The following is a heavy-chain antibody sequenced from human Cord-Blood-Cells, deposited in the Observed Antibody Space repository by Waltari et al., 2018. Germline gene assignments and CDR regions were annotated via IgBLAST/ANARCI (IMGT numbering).Heavy chain of an antibody. J-gene: IGHJ2*01. CDR2: ISVRGGIT. CDR3: AKDRRDKAVYWYFDL. V-gene: IGHV3-23*01. CDR1: GFTFSSYA. Sequence: EVQLLESGGGLVQPGGSLRLSCAASGFTFSSYAMSWVRQAPGKGREWGSAISVRGGITYYADSVKGRFTISRDKSKNTLYLQMNILRAEDTAVYYCAKDRRDKAVYWYFDLWGRGTLVTVSS.